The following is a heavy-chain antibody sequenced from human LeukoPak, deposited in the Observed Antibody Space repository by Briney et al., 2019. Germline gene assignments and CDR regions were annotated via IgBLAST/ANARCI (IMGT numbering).Heavy chain of an antibody. V-gene: IGHV3-30*02. D-gene: IGHD1-7*01. CDR2: IRFNGTFT. CDR1: GFSFSSHG. CDR3: AKGGTGTTWFDY. Sequence: GGSLRLSCAAAGFSFSSHGMYWVRQAPGKGLEWLAFIRFNGTFTYYGDSVKGRFTISRDNAKNSLYLQMNSLRAEDMALYYCAKGGTGTTWFDYWGQGTLVTVSS. J-gene: IGHJ4*02.